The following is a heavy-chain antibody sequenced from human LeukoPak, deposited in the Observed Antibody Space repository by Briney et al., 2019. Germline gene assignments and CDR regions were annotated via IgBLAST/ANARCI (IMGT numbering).Heavy chain of an antibody. CDR1: GDSVSSNSAA. CDR3: ARTSGYDEYEFYYGMDV. CDR2: TYYRSKWFN. Sequence: SQTLSLTCAVSGDSVSSNSAAWNWIRQSPSRGLEWLGRTYYRSKWFNAYAVSVKSRITINADASKNQFSLQLNSVTPEDTAVYCCARTSGYDEYEFYYGMDVWGQGTTVTVSS. J-gene: IGHJ6*02. D-gene: IGHD5-12*01. V-gene: IGHV6-1*01.